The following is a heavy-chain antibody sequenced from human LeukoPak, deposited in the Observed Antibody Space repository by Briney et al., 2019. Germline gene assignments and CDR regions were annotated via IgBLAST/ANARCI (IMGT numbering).Heavy chain of an antibody. CDR3: AKRIATAGKHYFDN. J-gene: IGHJ4*02. CDR2: ISSSSSTI. V-gene: IGHV3-48*01. D-gene: IGHD6-13*01. CDR1: GFTFSSYS. Sequence: PGGSLRLSCAASGFTFSSYSMSWVRQAPGKGLEWVSYISSSSSTIHYADSVKGRFTISRDNAENSLYLQMNSLRAEDTAVYYCAKRIATAGKHYFDNWGQGTLVTVSS.